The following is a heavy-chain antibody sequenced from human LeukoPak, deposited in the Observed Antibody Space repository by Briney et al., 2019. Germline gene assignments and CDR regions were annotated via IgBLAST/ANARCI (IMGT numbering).Heavy chain of an antibody. V-gene: IGHV4-59*11. CDR2: IYNIGTT. Sequence: SETLSLTCSVSGASITTHSWSWIRQPPEKGLESIGFIYNIGTTYYRPSLRSRVTISVDTSKNQLSLKLSSVTAADTAFYYCARGGASSHWFDSWGQGTLVTVSS. CDR1: GASITTHS. J-gene: IGHJ5*01. D-gene: IGHD6-13*01. CDR3: ARGGASSHWFDS.